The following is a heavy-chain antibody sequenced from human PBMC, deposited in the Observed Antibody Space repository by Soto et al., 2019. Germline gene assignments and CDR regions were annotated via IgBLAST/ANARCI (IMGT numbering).Heavy chain of an antibody. V-gene: IGHV1-69*02. D-gene: IGHD6-19*01. CDR2: IIPILGIG. J-gene: IGHJ4*02. CDR1: GGTYTSYT. Sequence: QVQLVQSGAEVKKPGSSVKVSCKASGGTYTSYTISWVRQAPGQGLEWMGSIIPILGIGNYAQKFQGRVTITADKSKRTAYMELSSLRSEDTAVYYCASSWDIGGWYGLDYWGQGTLVTVSS. CDR3: ASSWDIGGWYGLDY.